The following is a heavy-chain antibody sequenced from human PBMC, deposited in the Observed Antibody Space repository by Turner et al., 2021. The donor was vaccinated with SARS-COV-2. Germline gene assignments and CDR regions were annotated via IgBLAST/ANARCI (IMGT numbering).Heavy chain of an antibody. CDR1: GFTFSSYA. CDR2: ISGSGGST. CDR3: AKPPGEQWLVLALVFDY. V-gene: IGHV3-23*01. Sequence: EVQLLESGGGLVQPGGSLSLSCAASGFTFSSYAMSWVRQAPGKGLECVSAISGSGGSTYYADSVKGRFTSSRYNAKNALYLQMNSLRAEDTAVYYCAKPPGEQWLVLALVFDYWGQGTLVTVSS. D-gene: IGHD6-19*01. J-gene: IGHJ4*02.